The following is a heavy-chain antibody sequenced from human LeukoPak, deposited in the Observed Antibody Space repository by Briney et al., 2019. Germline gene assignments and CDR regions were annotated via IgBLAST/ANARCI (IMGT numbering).Heavy chain of an antibody. CDR1: GGSISSYY. CDR2: IYTSGST. V-gene: IGHV4-4*07. J-gene: IGHJ3*02. Sequence: PSETLSLTCAVSGGSISSYYWSWIRQPAGRGLEWIGRIYTSGSTNYNPSLKSRVTMSVDTSKNQFSLKLSSVTAADTAVYYCARDSPFGSGCVDAFDIWGQGTMVTVSS. CDR3: ARDSPFGSGCVDAFDI. D-gene: IGHD6-19*01.